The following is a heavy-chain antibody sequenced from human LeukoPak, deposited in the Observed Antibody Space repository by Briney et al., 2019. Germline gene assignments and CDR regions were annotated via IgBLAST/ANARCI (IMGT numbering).Heavy chain of an antibody. Sequence: ASVKVSCKASGYTFTTYTMHWVRQAPGQRLEWMGWINADNGNTKYSQKFQGRVTITGDTSASTAYMELSSLRSEDTAVYYCVRDKYSYGYTDGRFDYWGQGTLVTVSS. CDR1: GYTFTTYT. V-gene: IGHV1-3*01. CDR2: INADNGNT. D-gene: IGHD5-18*01. J-gene: IGHJ4*02. CDR3: VRDKYSYGYTDGRFDY.